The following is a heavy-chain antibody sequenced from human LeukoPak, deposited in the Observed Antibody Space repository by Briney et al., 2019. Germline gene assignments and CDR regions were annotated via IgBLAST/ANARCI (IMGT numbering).Heavy chain of an antibody. CDR2: MNPNSGNT. V-gene: IGHV1-8*01. D-gene: IGHD2-21*02. J-gene: IGHJ6*03. CDR1: GYTFTSYD. Sequence: ASVKVCCKASGYTFTSYDINWVRQATGQGLEWMGWMNPNSGNTGYAQKFQGRVTMTTDTSTSTAYMELRSLRSDDTAVYYCARDTCGDCYSSHYYYYMDVWGKGTTVTVS. CDR3: ARDTCGDCYSSHYYYYMDV.